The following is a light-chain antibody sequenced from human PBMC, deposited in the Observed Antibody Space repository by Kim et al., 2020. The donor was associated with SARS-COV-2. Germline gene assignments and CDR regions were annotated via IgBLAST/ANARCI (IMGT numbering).Light chain of an antibody. J-gene: IGKJ1*01. V-gene: IGKV3-15*01. CDR2: GAS. CDR3: QQHNNWPRT. Sequence: EIVMTQSPAPLSVSPGERATLSCRASQSVNSNLVWYQQKPGQAPRLLIYGASTRATGIPARFSGSGSGTEFTLTISSLQSEDFAVYYCQQHNNWPRTFGQGTKVEI. CDR1: QSVNSN.